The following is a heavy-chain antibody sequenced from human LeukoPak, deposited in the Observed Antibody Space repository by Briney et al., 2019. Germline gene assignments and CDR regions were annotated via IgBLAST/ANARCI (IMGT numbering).Heavy chain of an antibody. CDR3: ARDALDYGDYATSFDY. CDR1: GGSISSGGYY. CDR2: IYYSGST. Sequence: PSQTLSLTCTVSGGSISSGGYYWSWIRQHPGKGLEWIGYIYYSGSTYYNPSLKSRVTISVDTSKNQFSLKLSSVTAADTAVYYCARDALDYGDYATSFDYWGQGTLVTVSS. J-gene: IGHJ4*02. V-gene: IGHV4-31*03. D-gene: IGHD4-17*01.